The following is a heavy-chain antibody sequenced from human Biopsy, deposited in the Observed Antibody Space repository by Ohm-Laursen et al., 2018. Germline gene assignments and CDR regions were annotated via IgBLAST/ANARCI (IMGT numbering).Heavy chain of an antibody. CDR1: GYTFTGYF. Sequence: VASVKVSCKTSGYTFTGYFLHWVRQVPGQGLEWMGRIIPILRTTTYAPKFQGRVTITADKSANTVYMELTSLTSEDTAVYYCASDDSRNEKNAFDIWGQGTMVTVSS. D-gene: IGHD3-22*01. CDR2: IIPILRTT. CDR3: ASDDSRNEKNAFDI. J-gene: IGHJ3*02. V-gene: IGHV1-69*08.